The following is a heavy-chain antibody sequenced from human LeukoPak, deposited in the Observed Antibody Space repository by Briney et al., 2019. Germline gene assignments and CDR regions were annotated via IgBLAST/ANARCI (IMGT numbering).Heavy chain of an antibody. V-gene: IGHV4-4*07. CDR3: ARDLGLVSRSGWFDP. J-gene: IGHJ5*02. CDR2: IYTSGST. CDR1: GGSLSSNY. Sequence: PETLSDTSIVPGGSLSSNYWCWIRPPARKGLERIGLIYTSGSTNYNPSLKGRVTMSVDTSKNQFSLKLSSVTAADTAVYYCARDLGLVSRSGWFDPWGQGTLVTVSS. D-gene: IGHD6-19*01.